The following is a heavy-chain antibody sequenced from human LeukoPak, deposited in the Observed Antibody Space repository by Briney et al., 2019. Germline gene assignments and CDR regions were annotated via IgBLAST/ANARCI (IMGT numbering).Heavy chain of an antibody. Sequence: GGSLRLSCAASGLTFSSYSMNWVRQAPGKGLEWVSYISSSSSTIDYADSVKGRFTISRDNAKNSLYLQMNSLRAEDTAVYYCARGEYYNFWSGYYHFDYWGQGTLVTVSS. CDR2: ISSSSSTI. CDR1: GLTFSSYS. J-gene: IGHJ4*02. V-gene: IGHV3-48*04. CDR3: ARGEYYNFWSGYYHFDY. D-gene: IGHD3-3*01.